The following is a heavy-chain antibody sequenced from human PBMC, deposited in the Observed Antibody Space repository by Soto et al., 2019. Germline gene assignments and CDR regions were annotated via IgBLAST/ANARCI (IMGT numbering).Heavy chain of an antibody. J-gene: IGHJ6*02. D-gene: IGHD3-9*01. CDR1: GFTFHSYG. V-gene: IGHV3-33*01. CDR3: AGGALRYFDWLLSQGEDYYYYGMDV. Sequence: GGSLRLSCAAYGFTFHSYGMHWVRQAPGKGLEWVAVIWYDGSNKYYADSVKGRFTISRDNSKNTLYLQMNSLRAEDTAVYYCAGGALRYFDWLLSQGEDYYYYGMDVWGRGT. CDR2: IWYDGSNK.